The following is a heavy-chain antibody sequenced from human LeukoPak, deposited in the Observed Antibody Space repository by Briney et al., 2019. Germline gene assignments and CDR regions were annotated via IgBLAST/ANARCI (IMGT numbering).Heavy chain of an antibody. V-gene: IGHV4-59*08. CDR1: GGSISRYY. Sequence: SETLCLTRTVSGGSISRYYWSWIRQPPGKGLEWVGYIYYSGSTNYNPSLKSRVTISVDTSKNQFSLKLSSVTAADTAVYYCAGHVISSTAVAGLFDYWGQGTLVTVSS. CDR3: AGHVISSTAVAGLFDY. CDR2: IYYSGST. D-gene: IGHD6-19*01. J-gene: IGHJ4*02.